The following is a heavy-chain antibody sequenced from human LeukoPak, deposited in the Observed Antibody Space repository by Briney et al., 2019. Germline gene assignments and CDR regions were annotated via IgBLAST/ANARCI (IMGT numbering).Heavy chain of an antibody. CDR2: ISGSGGST. V-gene: IGHV3-23*01. CDR3: AREDPYYRGGDAFDI. Sequence: GGSLGLSCAASGFTFSSNAMSWVRQAPGKGLEWVSAISGSGGSTYYADSVKGRFTISRDNAKNSLYLQMNSLRAEDTAVYYCAREDPYYRGGDAFDIWGQGTMVTVSS. J-gene: IGHJ3*02. CDR1: GFTFSSNA. D-gene: IGHD3-10*01.